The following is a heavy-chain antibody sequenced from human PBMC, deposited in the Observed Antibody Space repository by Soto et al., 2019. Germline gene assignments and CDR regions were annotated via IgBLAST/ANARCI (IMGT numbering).Heavy chain of an antibody. CDR3: ARSNIVATPYYYYYMDV. D-gene: IGHD5-12*01. CDR1: GFTFSSYS. J-gene: IGHJ6*03. Sequence: GGSLRLSCAASGFTFSSYSMNWVRQAPGKGLEWVSSISSSSSYIYYADSVKGRFTISRDNAKNSLYLQMNSLRAEDTAVYYCARSNIVATPYYYYYMDVWGKGTTVTVSS. V-gene: IGHV3-21*01. CDR2: ISSSSSYI.